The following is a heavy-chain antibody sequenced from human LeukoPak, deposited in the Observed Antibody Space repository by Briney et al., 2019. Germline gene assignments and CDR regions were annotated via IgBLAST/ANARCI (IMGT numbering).Heavy chain of an antibody. Sequence: GGSLRLSCSASGFTFSSYAMHWVRQAPGKGLEYVSAISSNGGSTYYADSVKGRFTISRDNSKNTLYIQMSSLRAEDTAVYYCVNSAGYVGDAFDIWGQGTMVTVSS. D-gene: IGHD3-9*01. CDR2: ISSNGGST. V-gene: IGHV3-64D*06. CDR3: VNSAGYVGDAFDI. CDR1: GFTFSSYA. J-gene: IGHJ3*02.